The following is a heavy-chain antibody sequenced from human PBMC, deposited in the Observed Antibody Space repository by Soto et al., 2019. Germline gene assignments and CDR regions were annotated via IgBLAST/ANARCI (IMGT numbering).Heavy chain of an antibody. Sequence: SETLSLTCTVSGGSISSYYWSWIRQPPGKGLEWIGYIYYSGSTNYNPSLKSRVTMSVDTSKNQFSLKLSSVTAADTAVYYCARWGSVGATFDYWGQGTLVTVSS. CDR1: GGSISSYY. V-gene: IGHV4-59*01. D-gene: IGHD1-26*01. CDR2: IYYSGST. J-gene: IGHJ4*02. CDR3: ARWGSVGATFDY.